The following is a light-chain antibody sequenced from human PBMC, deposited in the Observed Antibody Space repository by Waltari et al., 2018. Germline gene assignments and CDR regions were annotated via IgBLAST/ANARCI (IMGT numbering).Light chain of an antibody. CDR2: DVS. Sequence: QSALTQPRSVSGSPGQSVTISCTGTSSDVGGYNYVSWYQQHPGKAPKLMSYDVSKRPSGFPDRFSGSKSCNTASLTISGLQAEDEADYYCCSYAGSYTFVFGTGTKVTVL. V-gene: IGLV2-11*01. J-gene: IGLJ1*01. CDR3: CSYAGSYTFV. CDR1: SSDVGGYNY.